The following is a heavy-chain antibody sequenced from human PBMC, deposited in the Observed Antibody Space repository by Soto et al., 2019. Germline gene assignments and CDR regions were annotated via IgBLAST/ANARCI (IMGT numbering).Heavy chain of an antibody. D-gene: IGHD5-18*01. J-gene: IGHJ4*02. V-gene: IGHV4-30-2*01. CDR2: IYHSGST. CDR3: ARGIGYSYGYFDY. Sequence: TLSLTCAVSGGSISSGGYSWSWIRQPPGKGLEWIGYIYHSGSTYYNPSLKSRVTISVDRSKNQFSLKLSSVTAADTAVYYCARGIGYSYGYFDYWGQGTLVTVSS. CDR1: GGSISSGGYS.